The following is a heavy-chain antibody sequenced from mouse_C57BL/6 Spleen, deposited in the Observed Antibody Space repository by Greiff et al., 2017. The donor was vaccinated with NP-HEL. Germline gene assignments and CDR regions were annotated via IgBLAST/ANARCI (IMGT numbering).Heavy chain of an antibody. CDR1: GYTFTSYW. CDR3: ARSYGSSPYYAMDY. J-gene: IGHJ4*01. D-gene: IGHD1-1*01. Sequence: LQQPGAELVRPGSSVKLSCKASGYTFTSYWMHWVKQRPIQGLEWIGNIDPSDSETHYNQKFKDKATLTVDKSASTAYMQLSSLTSEDSAVYYCARSYGSSPYYAMDYWGQGTSVTVSS. V-gene: IGHV1-52*01. CDR2: IDPSDSET.